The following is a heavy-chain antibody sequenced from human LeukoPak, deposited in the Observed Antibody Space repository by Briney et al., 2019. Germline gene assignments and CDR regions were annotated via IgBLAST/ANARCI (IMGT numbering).Heavy chain of an antibody. CDR1: GGSISRSNW. CDR3: ASRDSSVAGQYFDH. D-gene: IGHD6-19*01. J-gene: IGHJ4*02. CDR2: IYHSGST. V-gene: IGHV4-4*02. Sequence: SGALSLTCAVSGGSISRSNWWRCVRQPPGKGLEWIGEIYHSGSTNYNPSLKSRVTISIDKSKNQFSLRLSSVTAADTAVYYCASRDSSVAGQYFDHWGQGTLVTVSS.